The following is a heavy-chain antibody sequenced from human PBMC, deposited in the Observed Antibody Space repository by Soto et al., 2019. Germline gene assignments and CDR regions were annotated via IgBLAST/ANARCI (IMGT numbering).Heavy chain of an antibody. CDR3: ARDNQGGPDAFDI. J-gene: IGHJ3*02. CDR2: ISAYNGNT. V-gene: IGHV1-18*01. CDR1: GYTFTSYG. D-gene: IGHD3-16*01. Sequence: ASVKVSCKASGYTFTSYGISWVRQAPGQGLEWMGWISAYNGNTNYAQKLQGRVTMTTDTSTSTGYMELRSLRSDDTAVYYCARDNQGGPDAFDIWGQGTVVTVSS.